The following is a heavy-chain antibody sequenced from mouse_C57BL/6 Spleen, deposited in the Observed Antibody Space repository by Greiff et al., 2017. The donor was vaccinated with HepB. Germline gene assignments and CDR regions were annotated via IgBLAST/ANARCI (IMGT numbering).Heavy chain of an antibody. V-gene: IGHV1-62-2*01. Sequence: VQLQQSGAELVKPGASVKLSCKASGYTFTEYTIHWVKQRPGQGLEWIGRFYPGSGSIKYNENFKDKATLTADKTSSTVYMKLSSMTSEDTAVYFCARHEEGACSSYCDFDVWGTGTTVTVSS. CDR2: FYPGSGSI. CDR3: ARHEEGACSSYCDFDV. D-gene: IGHD1-1*01. CDR1: GYTFTEYT. J-gene: IGHJ1*03.